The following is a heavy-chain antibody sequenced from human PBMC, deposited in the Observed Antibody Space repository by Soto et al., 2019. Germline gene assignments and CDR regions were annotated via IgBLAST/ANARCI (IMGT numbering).Heavy chain of an antibody. J-gene: IGHJ3*02. CDR1: GFTFSNYA. D-gene: IGHD4-17*01. CDR2: MTSSGGRT. CDR3: AKDPNTDYVGAFEM. Sequence: LRLSCAASGFTFSNYAMSWVRQAPGRGPEWVSSMTSSGGRTYYADSVKGRFTISRDHSKNTLSLQMNSLRAEDSALYFCAKDPNTDYVGAFEMCGQGTMVT. V-gene: IGHV3-23*01.